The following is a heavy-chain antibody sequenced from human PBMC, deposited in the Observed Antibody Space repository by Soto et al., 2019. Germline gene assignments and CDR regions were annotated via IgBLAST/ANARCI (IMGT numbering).Heavy chain of an antibody. V-gene: IGHV4-34*01. CDR3: ARGRITIFGVVTSRWFDP. D-gene: IGHD3-3*01. CDR1: GGSFSGYY. CDR2: INHSGST. J-gene: IGHJ5*02. Sequence: SETLSLTCAVYGGSFSGYYWSWIRQPPGKGLEWIGEINHSGSTNYNPSLKSRVTISVDTSKNQFSLKLSSVTAADTAVYYCARGRITIFGVVTSRWFDPWGQGTLVTVSS.